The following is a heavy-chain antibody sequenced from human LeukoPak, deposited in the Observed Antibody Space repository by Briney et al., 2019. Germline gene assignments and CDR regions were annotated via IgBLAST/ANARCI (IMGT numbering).Heavy chain of an antibody. CDR1: GFTFSSYA. D-gene: IGHD6-19*01. Sequence: PGGSLRLSCAASGFTFSSYAMHWVRQAPGKGLEWVAVISYDGGNKYNADSVKGRFSISRDNSKNTLYLQMNSLRAEDTAVYYCAKERRLAFDYWGQGTLVTVSS. J-gene: IGHJ4*02. V-gene: IGHV3-30-3*01. CDR3: AKERRLAFDY. CDR2: ISYDGGNK.